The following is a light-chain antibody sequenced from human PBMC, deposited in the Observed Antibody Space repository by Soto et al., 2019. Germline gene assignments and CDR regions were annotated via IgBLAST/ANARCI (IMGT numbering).Light chain of an antibody. CDR3: SSYAGSNNFPVV. CDR1: SSDVGGYHY. CDR2: EVS. Sequence: QSVLTQPRSVSGSPGQSVTISCTGTSSDVGGYHYVSWYQHHPGKAPKLMIYEVSKRPSGVPDRFSGSKSGNTASLTVSGLQAEDEADYYCSSYAGSNNFPVVFGGGTKVTVL. J-gene: IGLJ2*01. V-gene: IGLV2-8*01.